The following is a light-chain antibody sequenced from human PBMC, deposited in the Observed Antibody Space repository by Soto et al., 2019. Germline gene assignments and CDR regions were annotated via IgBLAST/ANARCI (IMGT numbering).Light chain of an antibody. J-gene: IGLJ1*01. V-gene: IGLV2-14*03. CDR3: NSYTSGTTLV. CDR2: DVS. CDR1: SSDVGGYNY. Sequence: QSALTQPASVSGSPGQSITISCTGTSSDVGGYNYVSWYQQHPGKAPKLMIYDVSNRPSGVSNRFSGSKSGNTASLTISGLQAEDEADYYCNSYTSGTTLVFGTGTTLTVL.